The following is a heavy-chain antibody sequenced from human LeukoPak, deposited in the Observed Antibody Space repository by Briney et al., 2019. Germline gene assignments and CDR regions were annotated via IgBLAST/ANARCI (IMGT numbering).Heavy chain of an antibody. CDR3: AKDMGYDILTGPVP. Sequence: PGGSLRLSCAASGFTFSSYGMHWVRQAPGKGLEWVAVISYDGSNKYYADSVKGRFTISRDNSKNTLYLQMNSLRAEDTAVYYCAKDMGYDILTGPVPWGQGTLVTVSS. D-gene: IGHD3-9*01. CDR1: GFTFSSYG. V-gene: IGHV3-30*18. CDR2: ISYDGSNK. J-gene: IGHJ5*02.